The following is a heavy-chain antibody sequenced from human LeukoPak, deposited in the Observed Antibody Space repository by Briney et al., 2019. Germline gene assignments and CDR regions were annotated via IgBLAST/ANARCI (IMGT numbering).Heavy chain of an antibody. J-gene: IGHJ4*02. CDR3: ARGVYSSSSSLDY. CDR1: GFTFSSYA. CDR2: ISYDGSNK. D-gene: IGHD6-6*01. Sequence: QAGGSLRLSCAASGFTFSSYAMHWVRQAPVKGLEWVAVISYDGSNKYYADSVKGRFTISRDNSKNTLYLQMNSLRAEDTAVYYCARGVYSSSSSLDYWGQGTLVTVSS. V-gene: IGHV3-30-3*01.